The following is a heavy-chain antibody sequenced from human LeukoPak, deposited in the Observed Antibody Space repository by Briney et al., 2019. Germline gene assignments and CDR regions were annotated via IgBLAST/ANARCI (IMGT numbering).Heavy chain of an antibody. Sequence: GGSLRLSCAASGFTFSSYAMHWVRQAPGKGLEWVAVISYDGSNKYYADSVKGRFTISRDNSKNTLYLQMNSLRAEDTAVYYCARDPYSSSWYPDHWGQGTPVTVSS. D-gene: IGHD6-13*01. CDR1: GFTFSSYA. CDR3: ARDPYSSSWYPDH. CDR2: ISYDGSNK. V-gene: IGHV3-30*04. J-gene: IGHJ4*02.